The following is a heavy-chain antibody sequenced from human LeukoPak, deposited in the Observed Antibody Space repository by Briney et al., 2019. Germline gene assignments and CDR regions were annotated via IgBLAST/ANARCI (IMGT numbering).Heavy chain of an antibody. Sequence: NPSQTLSLTCTVSGGSISSETYYWTWVRQPAGKGLEWIGRIYSSGSTSYNPSLKSRVTISVDTSKNQFSLELNSVTASDTAVYYCARGGRGFDPWGQGTLVTVSS. CDR3: ARGGRGFDP. CDR2: IYSSGST. CDR1: GGSISSETYY. V-gene: IGHV4-61*02. J-gene: IGHJ5*02.